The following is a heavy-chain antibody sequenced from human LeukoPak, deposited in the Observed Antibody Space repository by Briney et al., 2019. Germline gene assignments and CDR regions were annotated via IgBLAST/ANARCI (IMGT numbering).Heavy chain of an antibody. CDR3: ARDVGRSYDLDY. Sequence: APVKVSCKASGYTFTSYGISWVRQAPGQGLEWMGWISAYNGNTDYAQSLQRRVTMTIDTSTSTVYMELRSLRSDDTAVYYCARDVGRSYDLDYWGQGTLVTVSS. V-gene: IGHV1-18*01. D-gene: IGHD3-16*01. CDR1: GYTFTSYG. CDR2: ISAYNGNT. J-gene: IGHJ4*02.